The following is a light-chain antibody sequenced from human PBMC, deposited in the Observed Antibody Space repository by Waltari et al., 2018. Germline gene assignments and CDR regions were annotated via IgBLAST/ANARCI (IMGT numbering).Light chain of an antibody. V-gene: IGLV3-21*03. CDR3: QVWEGSSDHYV. CDR2: DDS. J-gene: IGLJ1*01. Sequence: SYVLKQPASVSVAPGKTARITCEGNNIGGKTVHWYQLRPGQAPVLVVHDDSDRPSGIPERFSGSNSGNTATLTISGVEVGDEGDYYCQVWEGSSDHYVFGTGTAVSV. CDR1: NIGGKT.